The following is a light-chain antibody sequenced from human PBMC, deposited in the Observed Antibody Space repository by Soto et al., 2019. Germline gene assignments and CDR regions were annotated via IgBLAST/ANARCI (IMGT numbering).Light chain of an antibody. Sequence: QAVVTQESSLTVPPGGTVTLTCDSSTGSVTSGHYPYWFQQRPGQAPKTLIYDTNNKLSWTPVRFSGSLLGGKAALTLSGAQPEDEAEYYCLLFYRGNRVFGGGTKLTVL. CDR3: LLFYRGNRV. J-gene: IGLJ2*01. V-gene: IGLV7-46*01. CDR1: TGSVTSGHY. CDR2: DTN.